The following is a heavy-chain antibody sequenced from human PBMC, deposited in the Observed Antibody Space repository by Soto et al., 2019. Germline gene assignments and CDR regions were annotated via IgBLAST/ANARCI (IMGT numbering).Heavy chain of an antibody. CDR1: GGSISSYY. D-gene: IGHD5-12*01. CDR2: IYYSGST. J-gene: IGHJ4*02. CDR3: ARVSVEEVATTYYFDY. Sequence: SETLSLTCTVSGGSISSYYWSWIRQPPGKGLEWIGYIYYSGSTNYNPSLKSRVTISVDTSKNQFYLKLSSVTAADTAVYYCARVSVEEVATTYYFDYWGQGTLVTVSS. V-gene: IGHV4-59*01.